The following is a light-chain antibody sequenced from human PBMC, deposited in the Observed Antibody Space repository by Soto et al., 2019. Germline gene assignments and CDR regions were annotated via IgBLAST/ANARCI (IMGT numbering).Light chain of an antibody. CDR2: EVT. V-gene: IGLV2-14*01. J-gene: IGLJ1*01. CDR3: SSYTSSSIFV. Sequence: QSALTQPASVSGSPGQSITISCTGTSSDIGTYDYVSWYQQYPGKAPKLMIYEVTNRPSGISNRFSGSKSGNTASQTISGLQAEDEADYYCSSYTSSSIFVFGTGTKLTVL. CDR1: SSDIGTYDY.